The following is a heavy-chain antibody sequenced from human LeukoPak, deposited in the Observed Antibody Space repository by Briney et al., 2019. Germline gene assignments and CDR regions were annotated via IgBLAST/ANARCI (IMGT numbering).Heavy chain of an antibody. CDR3: ARGVARLYDSCGYYYFDY. V-gene: IGHV4-59*01. D-gene: IGHD3-22*01. Sequence: SETLSLTCTVSGGSISSYYWSWIRQPPGKGLEWIGYIYYSGSTNYNPSLKSRVTISVDTSKNQFSLKLSSVTAADTAVYYCARGVARLYDSCGYYYFDYWGQGTLVTVSS. CDR1: GGSISSYY. J-gene: IGHJ4*02. CDR2: IYYSGST.